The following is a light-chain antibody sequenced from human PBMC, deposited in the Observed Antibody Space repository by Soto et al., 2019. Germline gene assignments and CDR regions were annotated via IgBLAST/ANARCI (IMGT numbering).Light chain of an antibody. CDR2: DAS. Sequence: DIQMTQSPSTLSASVGDRVTITCRASQSISSWLAWYQQKPGKAPKLLIYDASSLECGAPSRFSGSGSGTEFTLTISSLQPDDFATYYCQQYNSYSSITFGQGTRLEIK. V-gene: IGKV1-5*01. CDR1: QSISSW. CDR3: QQYNSYSSIT. J-gene: IGKJ5*01.